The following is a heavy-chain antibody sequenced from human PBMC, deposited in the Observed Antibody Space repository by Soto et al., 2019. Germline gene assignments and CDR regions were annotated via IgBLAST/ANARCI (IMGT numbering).Heavy chain of an antibody. V-gene: IGHV3-74*01. CDR3: AKDLRWFGELLNPDV. CDR1: GFTLSNDL. CDR2: ISADGSDT. D-gene: IGHD3-10*01. Sequence: PGGSLRLSCSASGFTLSNDLVHWVRQSPGKGLVWVSRISADGSDTAYADSVEGRFSISRDNARNTVYLQMNSLRAEDTAVYYYAKDLRWFGELLNPDVWGQGTTVTVSS. J-gene: IGHJ6*02.